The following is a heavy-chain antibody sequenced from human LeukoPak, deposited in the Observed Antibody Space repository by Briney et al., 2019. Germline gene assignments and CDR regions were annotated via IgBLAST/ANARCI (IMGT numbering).Heavy chain of an antibody. CDR2: IYSSGST. Sequence: SETLSLTCIVSGGSISSPYWSWVRQPAGKGLEWIGRIYSSGSTDYNPSLKSRVTVSAVTSKNQLSLKLNSVTAADTAVYYCARAPASGDYYFYYMDVWGEGIPVAVSS. D-gene: IGHD2-15*01. J-gene: IGHJ6*03. CDR3: ARAPASGDYYFYYMDV. CDR1: GGSISSPY. V-gene: IGHV4-4*07.